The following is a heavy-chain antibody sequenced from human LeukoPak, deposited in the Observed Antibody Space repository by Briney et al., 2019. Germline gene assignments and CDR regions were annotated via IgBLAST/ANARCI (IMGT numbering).Heavy chain of an antibody. CDR1: GYTFTSYA. Sequence: ASVTVSCKASGYTFTSYAMHWVRQAPGQRLEWMGWINAGNGNTKYSQKFQGRVTITRDTSASTAYMELSSLRSEDTAVYYCARAFVVVPAAMPYWGQGTLVTVSS. V-gene: IGHV1-3*01. D-gene: IGHD2-2*01. CDR3: ARAFVVVPAAMPY. CDR2: INAGNGNT. J-gene: IGHJ4*02.